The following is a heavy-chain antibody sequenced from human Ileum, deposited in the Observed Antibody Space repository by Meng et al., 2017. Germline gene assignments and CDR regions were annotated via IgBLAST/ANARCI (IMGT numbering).Heavy chain of an antibody. CDR1: GGSISSGGYY. CDR3: ARALARVGSLFTARADGWYFDL. V-gene: IGHV4-31*01. Sequence: SETLSLTCTVSGGSISSGGYYWSWIRQHPGKGLEWIGYIYYSGSTYYNPSLKSLVTISVDTSKNQFSLKLSSVTAADTAVYYCARALARVGSLFTARADGWYFDLWGPGTLVTVSS. CDR2: IYYSGST. D-gene: IGHD3-10*01. J-gene: IGHJ2*01.